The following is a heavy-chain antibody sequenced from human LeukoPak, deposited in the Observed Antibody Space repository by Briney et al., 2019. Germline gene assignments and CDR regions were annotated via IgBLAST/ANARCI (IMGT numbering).Heavy chain of an antibody. V-gene: IGHV3-7*05. CDR1: GFTFSNYW. Sequence: PGGSLRLSCAASGFTFSNYWMSWVRQAPGKGLEWVANINKDESEKNYVDSVKGRFIISRDNAKNSVYLQMNNLRAEDTAVYYCARGSSPEYYDYVWGTYPRYWGQGTLVTVSS. J-gene: IGHJ4*02. D-gene: IGHD3-16*02. CDR3: ARGSSPEYYDYVWGTYPRY. CDR2: INKDESEK.